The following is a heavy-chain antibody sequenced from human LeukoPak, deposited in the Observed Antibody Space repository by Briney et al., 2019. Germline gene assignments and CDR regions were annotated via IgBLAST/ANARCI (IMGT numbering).Heavy chain of an antibody. D-gene: IGHD2-15*01. CDR3: ARDPGPRVVAATHFDY. CDR1: GYTFTSYY. CDR2: INPSGGST. V-gene: IGHV1-46*01. Sequence: ASVKVSCKASGYTFTSYYMHWVQQAPGQGLEWMGIINPSGGSTSYAQKFQGRVTMTRDTSTSTVYMELSSLRSEDTAVYYCARDPGPRVVAATHFDYWGQGTLVTVSS. J-gene: IGHJ4*02.